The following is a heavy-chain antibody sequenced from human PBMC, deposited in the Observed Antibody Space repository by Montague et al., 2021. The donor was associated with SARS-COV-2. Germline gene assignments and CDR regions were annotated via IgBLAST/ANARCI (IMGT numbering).Heavy chain of an antibody. CDR1: GGSISSYY. CDR2: IYYSGST. J-gene: IGHJ6*02. CDR3: ARNLVVHYWYGMDV. Sequence: SETLSLTCTVSGGSISSYYWSWIRQPPGKGLEWIGYIYYSGSTNXXPSLKSRVTISVDTSKNQLSLNLSSVTAADTAVYYCARNLVVHYWYGMDVWGQGTTVTVSS. V-gene: IGHV4-59*01. D-gene: IGHD2-15*01.